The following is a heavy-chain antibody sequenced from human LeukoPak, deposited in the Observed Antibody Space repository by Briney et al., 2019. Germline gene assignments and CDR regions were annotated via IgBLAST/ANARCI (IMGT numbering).Heavy chain of an antibody. D-gene: IGHD2-21*01. CDR3: AIFPRGPAAGPRVY. V-gene: IGHV3-23*01. CDR1: GFTFSSYA. CDR2: ISGSGGST. Sequence: GGSLRLSCAASGFTFSSYAMSWVRQAPGKGLEWVSAISGSGGSTYYADSVKGRFTISRDNSKNTLYLQMNSLRAEDTAVYYCAIFPRGPAAGPRVYWGQGTLVTVSS. J-gene: IGHJ4*02.